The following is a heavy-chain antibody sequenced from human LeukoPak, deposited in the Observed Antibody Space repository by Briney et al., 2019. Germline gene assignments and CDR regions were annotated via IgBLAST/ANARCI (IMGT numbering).Heavy chain of an antibody. Sequence: TGGSLRPSCAASGFAFSVYEMYWVRQAPGKGLEWVSYISSSGGTRYYADSVKGRFTISRDNAKNSLYLQMNSLRAEDTAVYYCATLTVASSFDYWGQGTLVTVSS. J-gene: IGHJ4*02. V-gene: IGHV3-48*03. CDR3: ATLTVASSFDY. CDR1: GFAFSVYE. D-gene: IGHD6-19*01. CDR2: ISSSGGTR.